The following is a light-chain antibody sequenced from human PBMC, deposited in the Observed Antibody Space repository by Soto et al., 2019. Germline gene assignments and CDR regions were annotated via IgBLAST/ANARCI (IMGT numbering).Light chain of an antibody. J-gene: IGLJ1*01. CDR1: SSDVAAYNY. CDR2: EVT. CDR3: SLYTTDSTYV. V-gene: IGLV2-14*01. Sequence: QSVLTQPASVSGSPGQSITISCTGTSSDVAAYNYVSWYQQHPGKVPKLLIYEVTNRPSGVSYRFSGSRSGSTASLTISGLQAEDDAEYYCSLYTTDSTYVFGTGTKVTVL.